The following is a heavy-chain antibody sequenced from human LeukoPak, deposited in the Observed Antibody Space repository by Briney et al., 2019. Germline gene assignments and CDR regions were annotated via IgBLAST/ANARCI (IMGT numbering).Heavy chain of an antibody. CDR2: ISGSGGST. J-gene: IGHJ4*02. V-gene: IGHV3-23*01. Sequence: GGSLRLSCAASGFTFSSYAMSWIRQAPGKGLEWVSAISGSGGSTYYADSVKGRFTISRDNSKNTLYLQMNSLRAEDTAVYYCAKDRRIAVAGTNKEYYFDYWGQGTLVTVSS. CDR1: GFTFSSYA. CDR3: AKDRRIAVAGTNKEYYFDY. D-gene: IGHD6-19*01.